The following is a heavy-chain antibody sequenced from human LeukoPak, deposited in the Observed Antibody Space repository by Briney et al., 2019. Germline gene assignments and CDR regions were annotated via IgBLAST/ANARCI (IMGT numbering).Heavy chain of an antibody. D-gene: IGHD4-23*01. CDR3: AXXXXXXXXXXXXNYQNWFDP. J-gene: IGHJ5*02. Sequence: ASVKVSCKASGYTFTGYYMHWVRQAPGQGLEWMGWINPNSGGTNYAQKFQGRVTMTRDTSISTAYMELSRLRSDDTSVYYCAXXXXXXXXXXXXNYQNWFDPWGQGTLVTVSS. V-gene: IGHV1-2*02. CDR2: INPNSGGT. CDR1: GYTFTGYY.